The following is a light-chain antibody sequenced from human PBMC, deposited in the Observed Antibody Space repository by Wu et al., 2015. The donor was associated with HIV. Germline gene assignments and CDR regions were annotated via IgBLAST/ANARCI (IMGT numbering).Light chain of an antibody. CDR1: QSISSN. CDR2: GAS. CDR3: QQYDSSHSYT. V-gene: IGKV3-15*01. Sequence: EIVMTQSPDTLSVSPGERATLSCRASQSISSNLAWYQQRPGQAPSLLIHGASTRATGIPARFSGSGSGTDFTLTISRLEAEDSAVYFCQQYDSSHSYTFGQGTKLEIK. J-gene: IGKJ2*01.